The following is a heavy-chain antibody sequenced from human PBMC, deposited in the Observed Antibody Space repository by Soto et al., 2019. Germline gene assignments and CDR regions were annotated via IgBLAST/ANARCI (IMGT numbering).Heavy chain of an antibody. CDR1: GFTFNSYV. V-gene: IGHV3-33*01. D-gene: IGHD6-19*01. Sequence: QVQLVESGGGVVQPGRSLRLSCATSGFTFNSYVMHWVRQAPGKGLEWVAVIWSDGSDKYYADSVKGRFTISRDNSENTLYLQMSSLRADDTAVYYCARGPVSSAWNFGGNWGQGTLVTVSS. CDR2: IWSDGSDK. J-gene: IGHJ4*02. CDR3: ARGPVSSAWNFGGN.